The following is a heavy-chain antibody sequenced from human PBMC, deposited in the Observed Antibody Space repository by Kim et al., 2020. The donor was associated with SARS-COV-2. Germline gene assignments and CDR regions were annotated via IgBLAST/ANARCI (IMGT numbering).Heavy chain of an antibody. Sequence: GGSLRLSCAASGFSFTNYAMNWVRQAPGKGLEWVSGISASGGSTYYAESMRGRFTISRDNSKDTLYLQMNSLRAEDTAVYYCAKGYNGGWYGGYWYFDPWGRGTLVTVSS. CDR2: ISASGGST. J-gene: IGHJ2*01. V-gene: IGHV3-23*01. CDR1: GFSFTNYA. D-gene: IGHD6-19*01. CDR3: AKGYNGGWYGGYWYFDP.